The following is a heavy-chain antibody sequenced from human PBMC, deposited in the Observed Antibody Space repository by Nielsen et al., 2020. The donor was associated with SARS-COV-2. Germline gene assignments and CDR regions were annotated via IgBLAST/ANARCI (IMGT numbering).Heavy chain of an antibody. J-gene: IGHJ3*02. CDR1: GFTCNIYA. D-gene: IGHD3-10*01. CDR3: AKDDVVRGDAYDI. CDR2: TSASGAST. Sequence: GESLTISCAASGFTCNIYAMARVRRAPGRGLEWVSGTSASGASTYYADSVKGRFSISRDNSRNTLYLQMNSLRVEDTAIYFCAKDDVVRGDAYDIWGQGTVVTVSS. V-gene: IGHV3-23*01.